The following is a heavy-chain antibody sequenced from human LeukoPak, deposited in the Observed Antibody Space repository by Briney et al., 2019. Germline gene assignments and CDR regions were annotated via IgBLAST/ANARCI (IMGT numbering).Heavy chain of an antibody. CDR1: GFTFSSYW. J-gene: IGHJ6*03. CDR2: INSDGSST. Sequence: GGSLRLSCAASGFTFSSYWMHWVRQAPGKGLVWVSRINSDGSSTSYADSVKGGFTISRDNAKNTLYLQMNSLRAEDTAVYYCARDRRAHRNYYYYMDVWGKGTTVTVSS. V-gene: IGHV3-74*01. CDR3: ARDRRAHRNYYYYMDV.